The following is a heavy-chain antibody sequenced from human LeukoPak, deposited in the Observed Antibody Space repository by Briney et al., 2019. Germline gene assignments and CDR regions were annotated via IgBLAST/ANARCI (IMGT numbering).Heavy chain of an antibody. V-gene: IGHV1-2*04. D-gene: IGHD3-16*01. CDR1: GYTFTGYY. Sequence: ASVKVSCKASGYTFTGYYMHWVRQAPGQGLEWMGWINPNSGGTNYAQKFQGWVTMTRDTSISTAYMELSRLRSDDTAVYYCARAPVESWRYYDYVWGSSLGYYYYGMDVWGQGTTVTVSS. CDR3: ARAPVESWRYYDYVWGSSLGYYYYGMDV. CDR2: INPNSGGT. J-gene: IGHJ6*02.